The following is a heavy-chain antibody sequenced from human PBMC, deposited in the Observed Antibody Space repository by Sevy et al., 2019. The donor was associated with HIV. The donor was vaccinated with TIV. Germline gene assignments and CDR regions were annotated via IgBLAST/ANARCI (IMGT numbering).Heavy chain of an antibody. CDR3: ARVLPYCSGGSCYSPYDAFDI. V-gene: IGHV1-2*02. CDR1: GYTFTGHY. J-gene: IGHJ3*02. Sequence: ASVKVSCKASGYTFTGHYMHWVRQAPGQGLEWMGWINPNSGSTDYAQKLQVRITLTRDTSISTAYLELSRLTSDDTVVDDCARVLPYCSGGSCYSPYDAFDIWGQGTMVTVSS. D-gene: IGHD2-15*01. CDR2: INPNSGST.